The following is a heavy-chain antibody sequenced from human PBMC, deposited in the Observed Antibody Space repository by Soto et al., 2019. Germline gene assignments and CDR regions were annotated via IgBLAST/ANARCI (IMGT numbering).Heavy chain of an antibody. CDR2: ISGSGGST. Sequence: GGSLRLSCAASGFTFSSYAMSWVRQAPGKGLEWVSAISGSGGSTYYADSVKGRFTISRDNSKNTLYLQMNSLRAEDTAVYYCAKDRYYDSSGYYAYYYYGMDVWGQGTTVTVSS. CDR3: AKDRYYDSSGYYAYYYYGMDV. D-gene: IGHD3-22*01. CDR1: GFTFSSYA. V-gene: IGHV3-23*01. J-gene: IGHJ6*02.